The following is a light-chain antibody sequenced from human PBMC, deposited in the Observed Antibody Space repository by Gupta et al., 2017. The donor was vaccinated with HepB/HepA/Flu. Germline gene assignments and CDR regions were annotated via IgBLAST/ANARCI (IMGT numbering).Light chain of an antibody. Sequence: DTVMTQSPLYLPVTPGESASISCRSSQSLVHSNGNSYLDWYVQKPGQSPQLLIYLSSYRASGVPDRISGSGSGTDFTLTISRVEAEDVGIYYCRQGLQAPVTFGQGTLMDIK. J-gene: IGKJ5*01. V-gene: IGKV2-28*01. CDR1: QSLVHSNGNSY. CDR2: LSS. CDR3: RQGLQAPVT.